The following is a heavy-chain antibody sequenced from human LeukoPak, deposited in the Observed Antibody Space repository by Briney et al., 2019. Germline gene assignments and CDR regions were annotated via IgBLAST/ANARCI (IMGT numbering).Heavy chain of an antibody. D-gene: IGHD2-15*01. V-gene: IGHV4-34*01. CDR2: INHIGST. J-gene: IGHJ6*02. CDR1: GFTFSSCW. CDR3: ARRKWVVAATIHETSLCSGMDV. Sequence: GSLRLSCAASGFTFSSCWMSWIRKPPGKGLEGIGEINHIGSTNYNPSLKSRVTISVDTSKNQFSLKLSSVTAADKAVYYCARRKWVVAATIHETSLCSGMDVWGQGTTVTVSS.